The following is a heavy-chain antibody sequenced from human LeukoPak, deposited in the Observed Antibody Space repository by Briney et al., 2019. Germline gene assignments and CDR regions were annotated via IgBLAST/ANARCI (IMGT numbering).Heavy chain of an antibody. V-gene: IGHV4-34*01. J-gene: IGHJ5*02. CDR1: GGSFSGYY. Sequence: PSETLSLTCAVSGGSFSGYYWNWIRQPPGKGLEWIGEINHSGSTNYNPSLKSRVTISVDTSNNHFSLKLSSVTAADTAVYYCAGRITMLRRFDPWGQGTLVTVSS. CDR3: AGRITMLRRFDP. CDR2: INHSGST. D-gene: IGHD3-3*01.